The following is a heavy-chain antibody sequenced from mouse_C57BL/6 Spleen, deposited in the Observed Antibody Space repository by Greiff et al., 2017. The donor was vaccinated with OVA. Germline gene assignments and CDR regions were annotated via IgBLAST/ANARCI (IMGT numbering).Heavy chain of an antibody. CDR1: GYTFTSYW. D-gene: IGHD2-3*01. V-gene: IGHV1-64*01. CDR2: IHPNSGST. J-gene: IGHJ4*01. Sequence: QVQLQQPGAELVKPGGSVKLSCKASGYTFTSYWMHWVKQRPGQGLEWIGMIHPNSGSTNYNEKFKSKATLTVDKSSSTAYMQLSSLTSEDSAVYYCTSFGYDGSYAMDYWGQGTSVTVSS. CDR3: TSFGYDGSYAMDY.